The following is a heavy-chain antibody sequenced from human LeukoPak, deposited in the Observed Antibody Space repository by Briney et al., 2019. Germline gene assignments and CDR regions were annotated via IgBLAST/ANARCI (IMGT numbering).Heavy chain of an antibody. D-gene: IGHD3-3*01. CDR2: ISGSGGNT. Sequence: GGPLRLSCAASGFTFSSYAMSWVRQPPGKGLNWVSSISGSGGNTFYADSVKGRFTISRDNSKNTLYLQMNSLRAEDTAVYYSARHRPSEWQHLPDYDAVDIWGQGTMVTASS. CDR1: GFTFSSYA. V-gene: IGHV3-23*01. J-gene: IGHJ3*02. CDR3: ARHRPSEWQHLPDYDAVDI.